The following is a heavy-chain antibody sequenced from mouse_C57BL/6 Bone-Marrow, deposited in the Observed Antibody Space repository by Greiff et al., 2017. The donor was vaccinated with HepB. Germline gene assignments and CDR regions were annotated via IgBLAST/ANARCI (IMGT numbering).Heavy chain of an antibody. V-gene: IGHV1-64*01. J-gene: IGHJ1*03. CDR2: IHPNSGST. CDR1: GYTFTSYW. Sequence: QVQLQQPGAELVKPGASVKLSCKASGYTFTSYWMHWVKQRPGQGLEWIGMIHPNSGSTNYNEKFKSKATLTVDKSSSTAYMQLSSLTSEDSAVYYCARDRGYFLYWYFDVWGTGTTVTVSS. D-gene: IGHD2-3*01. CDR3: ARDRGYFLYWYFDV.